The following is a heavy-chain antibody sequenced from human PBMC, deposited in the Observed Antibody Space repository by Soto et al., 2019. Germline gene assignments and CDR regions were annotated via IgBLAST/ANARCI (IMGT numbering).Heavy chain of an antibody. CDR2: FDPEDGET. CDR3: ATERITGTFRYNWFDP. CDR1: GYTLTELS. J-gene: IGHJ5*02. D-gene: IGHD1-7*01. V-gene: IGHV1-24*01. Sequence: ASVKVSCKVSGYTLTELSMHWVRQAPGKGLEWMGGFDPEDGETIYAQKFQGRVTMTEDTSTDTAYMELSSLRSEDTAVYYCATERITGTFRYNWFDPWGQGTLVTVSS.